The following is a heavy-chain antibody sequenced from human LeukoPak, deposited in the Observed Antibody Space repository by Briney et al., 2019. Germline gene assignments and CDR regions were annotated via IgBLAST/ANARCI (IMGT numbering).Heavy chain of an antibody. D-gene: IGHD3-10*02. CDR3: AELGITMIGGV. J-gene: IGHJ6*04. Sequence: GGSLRLSCAASGFAFSNYGMNWVRQAPGKGLVWVSRIDSDGNSTTYADSVKGRFTISRDNAKNSLYLQMNSLRAEDTAVYYCAELGITMIGGVWGKGTTVTISS. CDR1: GFAFSNYG. V-gene: IGHV3-74*01. CDR2: IDSDGNST.